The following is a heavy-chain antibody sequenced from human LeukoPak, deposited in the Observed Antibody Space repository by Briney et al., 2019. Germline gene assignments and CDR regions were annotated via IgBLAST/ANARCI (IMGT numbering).Heavy chain of an antibody. CDR1: GGSISSIGYY. CDR3: ARRRYPDVPLGAFDI. CDR2: IYYSGST. J-gene: IGHJ3*02. V-gene: IGHV4-39*01. D-gene: IGHD3-9*01. Sequence: SETLSLTCTVSGGSISSIGYYWGWIRQPPGKGLEWIGSIYYSGSTYYNPSLKSRVTISVDTSKNQFSLKVSSVTAADTAVYYCARRRYPDVPLGAFDIWGQGTMVTVSS.